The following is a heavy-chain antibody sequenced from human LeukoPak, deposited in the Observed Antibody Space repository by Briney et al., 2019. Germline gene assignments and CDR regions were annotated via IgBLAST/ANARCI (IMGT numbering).Heavy chain of an antibody. V-gene: IGHV3-30*18. D-gene: IGHD4-17*01. J-gene: IGHJ4*02. CDR3: AKVTTTVPNFDY. CDR1: GFSFSNYV. Sequence: GGSLRLSCAASGFSFSNYVMHWVRQVPGKGLEWVAFISNDGSPKHYADSVKGRFTISRDNSKNTLYLQMNSLRAEDTAVYYCAKVTTTVPNFDYWGQGTLVTVSS. CDR2: ISNDGSPK.